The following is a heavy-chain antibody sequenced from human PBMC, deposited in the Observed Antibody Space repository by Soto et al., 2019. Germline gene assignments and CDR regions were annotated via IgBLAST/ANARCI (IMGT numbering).Heavy chain of an antibody. CDR3: ARVAGSSRWKYYYYGMDV. CDR1: GYTFTGYY. Sequence: ASVKVSCKASGYTFTGYYMHWVRQAPGQGLEWMGWINPNSGGTNYAQKFQGRVTMTRDTSISTAYMELSRLRSDDTAVYYCARVAGSSRWKYYYYGMDVWGQGTTVTVSS. V-gene: IGHV1-2*02. D-gene: IGHD6-13*01. CDR2: INPNSGGT. J-gene: IGHJ6*02.